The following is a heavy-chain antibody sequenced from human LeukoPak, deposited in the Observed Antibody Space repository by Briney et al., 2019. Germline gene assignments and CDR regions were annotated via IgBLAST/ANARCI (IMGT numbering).Heavy chain of an antibody. J-gene: IGHJ6*02. CDR1: GLTFSSYW. V-gene: IGHV3-7*03. D-gene: IGHD3-16*01. CDR2: INHNGNVN. Sequence: PGGSLRLSCAASGLTFSSYWMNWARQAPGKGLEWVASINHNGNVNYYVDSVKGRFTISRDNAKNSLYLQMSNLRAGDTAVYFCARGGGLDVWGQGATVTVSS. CDR3: ARGGGLDV.